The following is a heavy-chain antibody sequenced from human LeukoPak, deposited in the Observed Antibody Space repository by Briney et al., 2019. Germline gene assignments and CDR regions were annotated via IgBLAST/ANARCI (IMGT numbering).Heavy chain of an antibody. CDR1: RFTFSTYR. V-gene: IGHV3-33*01. J-gene: IGHJ5*02. Sequence: PGGSLTLSCTASRFTFSTYRIHWVRQAPDKGLEWVTLMWRDGTKKDYADSVRGRVTISRDNSKSTVFMEMKGLRAEDTAVYYCARDLDSNNSNRGCFDRWGQGILVTAS. CDR3: ARDLDSNNSNRGCFDR. CDR2: MWRDGTKK. D-gene: IGHD4-11*01.